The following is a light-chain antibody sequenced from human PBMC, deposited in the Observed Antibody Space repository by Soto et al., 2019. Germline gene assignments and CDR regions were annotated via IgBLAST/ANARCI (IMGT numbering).Light chain of an antibody. CDR3: QQYGSSRP. V-gene: IGKV3-20*01. CDR1: QSVSSSY. J-gene: IGKJ1*01. Sequence: EIVLTQSPGTLSLSPGERATLSCRASQSVSSSYLALYQQKPGQAPRLLIYGASSRATGIPDRFSGSGSGTDFTLTISRLEPEDFAVYYCQQYGSSRPFGQGTKVEIK. CDR2: GAS.